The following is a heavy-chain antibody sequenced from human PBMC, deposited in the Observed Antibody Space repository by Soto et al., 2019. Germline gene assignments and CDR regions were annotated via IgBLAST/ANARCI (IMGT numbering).Heavy chain of an antibody. CDR1: GYTFTSYG. CDR3: ARDVTTMGVEYYYYGMDV. V-gene: IGHV1-18*01. CDR2: ISAYNGNT. D-gene: IGHD4-4*01. Sequence: QVQLVQSGAEVKKPGASVKVSCKASGYTFTSYGISWVRQAPGQGLEWMGWISAYNGNTNYAQKLQGRVTMTTDTSTSTAYMVLRSLRSDDTAVYYCARDVTTMGVEYYYYGMDVWGQGTTVTVSS. J-gene: IGHJ6*02.